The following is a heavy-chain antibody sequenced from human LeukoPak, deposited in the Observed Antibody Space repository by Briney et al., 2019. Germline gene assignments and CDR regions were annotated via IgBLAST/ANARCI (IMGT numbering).Heavy chain of an antibody. J-gene: IGHJ6*02. V-gene: IGHV3-53*01. Sequence: GGSLRLSCAASGFTVSSNHMSWVRQAPGKGLEWVSVIYSGGSTYYADSVKGRFTISRDNSKNTLYLQMNSLRAEDTAVYYCANTPGVDTAMVTGAYYYYGMDVWGQGTTVTVSS. CDR3: ANTPGVDTAMVTGAYYYYGMDV. CDR1: GFTVSSNH. D-gene: IGHD5-18*01. CDR2: IYSGGST.